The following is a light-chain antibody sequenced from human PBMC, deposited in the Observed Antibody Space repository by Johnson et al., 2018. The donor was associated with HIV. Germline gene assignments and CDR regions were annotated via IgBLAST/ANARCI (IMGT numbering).Light chain of an antibody. V-gene: IGLV1-51*02. Sequence: QSVLTQPPSVSAAPGQRVNISCSGNSSNIENYFVSWYQQLPGAAPRLVIYENNKRPSGIPDRFSGSKSGTSATLGITGLQTGDEADYYCGTWDSGLNTYVFGTGTKVTAL. CDR2: ENN. CDR3: GTWDSGLNTYV. J-gene: IGLJ1*01. CDR1: SSNIENYF.